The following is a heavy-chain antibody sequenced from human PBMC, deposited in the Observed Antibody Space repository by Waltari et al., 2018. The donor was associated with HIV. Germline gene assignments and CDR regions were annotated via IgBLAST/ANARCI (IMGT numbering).Heavy chain of an antibody. CDR1: GFTFSSDG. CDR2: ISYDGRNK. Sequence: QVQLVESGGGVVQPGRSLRLSCAASGFTFSSDGMHRVRQAPGTGLGWGAVISYDGRNKYLADPGKGRFTISRDNSKNTLYLQMHSLSAEDTAVYYCAKDLSPVRGVIDRYYGMDVWGQGPTVTVSS. D-gene: IGHD3-10*01. J-gene: IGHJ6*02. CDR3: AKDLSPVRGVIDRYYGMDV. V-gene: IGHV3-30*18.